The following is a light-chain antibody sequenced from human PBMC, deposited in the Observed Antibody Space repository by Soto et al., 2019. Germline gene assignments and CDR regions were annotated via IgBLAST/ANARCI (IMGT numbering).Light chain of an antibody. CDR2: DVS. J-gene: IGKJ1*01. V-gene: IGKV1-5*01. CDR1: ESLSGR. Sequence: DIQMTQSPSTLSSSVGDRVTITCRASESLSGRLAWYQQRPGQAPTLLSYDVSTLESGVPSRFSGTGSGTEFTLTICGLQPDDFATYYCQQYNYYATFCPGTKVEVK. CDR3: QQYNYYAT.